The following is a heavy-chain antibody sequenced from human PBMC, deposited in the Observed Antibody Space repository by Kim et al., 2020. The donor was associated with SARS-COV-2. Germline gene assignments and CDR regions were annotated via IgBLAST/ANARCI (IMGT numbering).Heavy chain of an antibody. Sequence: SETLSLTCTVSGGSISSYYWSWIRQPPGKGLEWIGYIYYSGSTNYNPSLKSRVTISVDTSKNQFSLKLSSVTAADTAVYYCASYCSGGSCQFDYWGQGTLVTVSS. CDR3: ASYCSGGSCQFDY. J-gene: IGHJ4*02. V-gene: IGHV4-59*08. CDR1: GGSISSYY. D-gene: IGHD2-15*01. CDR2: IYYSGST.